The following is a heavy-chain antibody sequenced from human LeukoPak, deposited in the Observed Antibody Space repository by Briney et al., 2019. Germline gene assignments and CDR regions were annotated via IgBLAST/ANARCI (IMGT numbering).Heavy chain of an antibody. D-gene: IGHD2-2*01. CDR1: GGSISSDY. V-gene: IGHV4-59*01. CDR3: ARVLPIWKDYCSSTSCPREVWFDP. CDR2: IYYRGST. J-gene: IGHJ5*02. Sequence: SETLSLTCTVSGGSISSDYWSWIRQPPGKGLEWIGYIYYRGSTNYNPSLKSRVTISVDTSKNQFSLKLSSVTAADTAVYYCARVLPIWKDYCSSTSCPREVWFDPWGQGTLVTVSS.